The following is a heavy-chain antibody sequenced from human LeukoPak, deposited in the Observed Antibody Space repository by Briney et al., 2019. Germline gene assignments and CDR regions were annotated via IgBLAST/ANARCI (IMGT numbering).Heavy chain of an antibody. V-gene: IGHV1-8*01. D-gene: IGHD3-3*01. CDR1: GYTFTSYD. Sequence: ASVKVSCKASGYTFTSYDINWVRQATGQGLEWMGWMNPNSGNTGYAQKFQGRVTMTRNTSISTAYMELSSLRSEGTAVYYCARDRSGDYDFWSGYYEEYWFDPWGQGTLVTVSS. CDR3: ARDRSGDYDFWSGYYEEYWFDP. CDR2: MNPNSGNT. J-gene: IGHJ5*02.